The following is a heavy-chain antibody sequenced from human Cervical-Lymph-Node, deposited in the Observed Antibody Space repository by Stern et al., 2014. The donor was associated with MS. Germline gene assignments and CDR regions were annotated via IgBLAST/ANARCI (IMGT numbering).Heavy chain of an antibody. CDR1: GFRFDDYA. V-gene: IGHV3-9*01. CDR3: ARAIGFCSGGNCEPYYYYGIDV. J-gene: IGHJ6*02. CDR2: ISWSSGKV. Sequence: EVQLVESGGDLVQPGRSLRLSFAASGFRFDDYAMYWVRQAPGKGLEWVSGISWSSGKVGYADSVKGRFTISRDNVKNSLFLQMNSLRSEDTASYYCARAIGFCSGGNCEPYYYYGIDVWGQGTRVTVSS. D-gene: IGHD2-15*01.